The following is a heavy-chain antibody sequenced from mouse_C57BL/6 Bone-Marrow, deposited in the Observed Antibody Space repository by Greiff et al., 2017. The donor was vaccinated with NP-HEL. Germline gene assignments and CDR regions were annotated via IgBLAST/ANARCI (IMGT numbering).Heavy chain of an antibody. J-gene: IGHJ1*03. CDR1: GYTFTSYW. CDR2: IDPSDSYT. CDR3: AYHITTVVAHRYFDV. V-gene: IGHV1-69*01. Sequence: QVQLQQPGAELVMPGASVKLSCKASGYTFTSYWMHWVKQRPGQGLEWIGEIDPSDSYTNYNQKFKGKSTLTVDKSSSTAYMQLSSLTSEDSAVYYSAYHITTVVAHRYFDVWGTGTTVTVSS. D-gene: IGHD1-1*01.